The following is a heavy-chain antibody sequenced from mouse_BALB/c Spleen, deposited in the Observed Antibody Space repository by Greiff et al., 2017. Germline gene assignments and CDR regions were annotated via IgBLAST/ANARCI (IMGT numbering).Heavy chain of an antibody. D-gene: IGHD1-1*01. CDR1: SYTFTDYA. CDR2: ISTYYGNT. J-gene: IGHJ2*01. Sequence: VQVVESGPELVRPGVSVKISCKGSSYTFTDYAMHWVKQSHAKSLEWIGVISTYYGNTNYNQKFKGKATMTVDKSSSTAYMELARLTSEDSAVYYCARSLTTGYFDYWGQGTTLTVSS. V-gene: IGHV1-67*01. CDR3: ARSLTTGYFDY.